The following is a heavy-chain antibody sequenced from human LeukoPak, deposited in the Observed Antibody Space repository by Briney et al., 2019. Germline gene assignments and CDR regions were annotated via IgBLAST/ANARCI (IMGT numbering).Heavy chain of an antibody. J-gene: IGHJ4*02. CDR1: GVTFSDYW. CDR2: IKQDGSAK. D-gene: IGHD2-2*01. V-gene: IGHV3-7*01. Sequence: GGSLRLSCTASGVTFSDYWMTWVRQAPGKGLEWVANIKQDGSAKYYVDSVKGRFTISRDNAKNSLYLQMDSLRVEDTATYYCARWRGSTSERSDYWGQGTLVTVSS. CDR3: ARWRGSTSERSDY.